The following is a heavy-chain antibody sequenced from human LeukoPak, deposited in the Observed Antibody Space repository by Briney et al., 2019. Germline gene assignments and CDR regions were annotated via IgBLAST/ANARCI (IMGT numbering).Heavy chain of an antibody. J-gene: IGHJ6*02. CDR2: INPSGGST. Sequence: ASVKVSCKESGYTFTSYYMHWVRQAPGQGLEWMGIINPSGGSTSYAQKFQGRVTMTRDTSTSTVYMELSSLRSEDTAVYYCARFKEYYYDSSGSQDYYGMDVWGQGTTVTVSS. D-gene: IGHD3-22*01. CDR1: GYTFTSYY. CDR3: ARFKEYYYDSSGSQDYYGMDV. V-gene: IGHV1-46*01.